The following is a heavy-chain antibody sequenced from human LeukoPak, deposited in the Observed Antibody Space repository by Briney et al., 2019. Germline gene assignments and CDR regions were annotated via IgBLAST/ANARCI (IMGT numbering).Heavy chain of an antibody. Sequence: SETLSLTCAVYGGSFSGYYWSWIRQPPGKGLEWIGEINHSGSTNYNPSLKGRVTISVDTSKNQFSLKLSSVTAADTAVYYYARGYSSGWTHLGYWGQGTLVTVSS. CDR3: ARGYSSGWTHLGY. CDR2: INHSGST. CDR1: GGSFSGYY. D-gene: IGHD6-19*01. J-gene: IGHJ4*02. V-gene: IGHV4-34*01.